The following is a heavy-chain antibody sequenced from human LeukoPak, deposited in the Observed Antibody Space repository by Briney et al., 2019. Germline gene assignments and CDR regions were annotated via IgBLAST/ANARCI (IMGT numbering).Heavy chain of an antibody. CDR2: IYYTGST. D-gene: IGHD1-20*01. V-gene: IGHV4-59*08. J-gene: IGHJ4*02. CDR3: ARRVNWSFDY. Sequence: SETLSLTCTVSGGSISSYSWSWIRQPPGKGLECIGYIYYTGSTNYNPSLKSRVTISVDTSKSQFSLKLSSVAAADTAVYYCARRVNWSFDYWGQGALVTVSS. CDR1: GGSISSYS.